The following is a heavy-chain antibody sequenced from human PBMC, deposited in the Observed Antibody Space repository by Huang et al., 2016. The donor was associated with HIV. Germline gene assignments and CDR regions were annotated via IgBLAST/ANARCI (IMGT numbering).Heavy chain of an antibody. J-gene: IGHJ4*02. V-gene: IGHV5-51*03. CDR2: IYPGDSDT. Sequence: EVELVQSGTEVKKPGESLKISCKGSGYIFTTSWIGWVRQMPGKGLEGMGIIYPGDSDTRYRPSFQGQVTRAVDKSINTAYLHWSSLKASDTAMYYCARLAGGTWSYYFDLWGQGALVTVSS. D-gene: IGHD3-10*01. CDR1: GYIFTTSW. CDR3: ARLAGGTWSYYFDL.